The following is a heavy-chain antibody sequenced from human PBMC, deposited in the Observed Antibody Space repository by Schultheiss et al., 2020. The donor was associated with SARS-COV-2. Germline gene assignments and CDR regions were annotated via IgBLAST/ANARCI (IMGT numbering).Heavy chain of an antibody. CDR3: GRSYGDYGEVDY. D-gene: IGHD4-17*01. CDR1: GFIFSSYG. Sequence: GESLKISCAASGFIFSSYGMHWVRQAPGKGLEWVAVISYDGSNKYYADSVKGRFTVSRDNSKNTLYLQMNSLRAEDTAVYYCGRSYGDYGEVDYWGQGTLVTVSS. V-gene: IGHV3-30*03. CDR2: ISYDGSNK. J-gene: IGHJ4*02.